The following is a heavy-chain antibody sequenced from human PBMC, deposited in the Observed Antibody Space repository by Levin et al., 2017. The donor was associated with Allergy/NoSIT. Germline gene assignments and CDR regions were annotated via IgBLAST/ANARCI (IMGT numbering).Heavy chain of an antibody. Sequence: GGSLRLSCAASGFTISSNYMSWVRQAPGKGLEWVSVIYSGGSTYYADSVKGRFTISRDNSKNTLYLQMNSLRAEDTAVYYCARGGYYYDSSGYYYGGYFDYWGQGTLVTVSS. D-gene: IGHD3-22*01. CDR1: GFTISSNY. CDR2: IYSGGST. V-gene: IGHV3-53*01. CDR3: ARGGYYYDSSGYYYGGYFDY. J-gene: IGHJ4*02.